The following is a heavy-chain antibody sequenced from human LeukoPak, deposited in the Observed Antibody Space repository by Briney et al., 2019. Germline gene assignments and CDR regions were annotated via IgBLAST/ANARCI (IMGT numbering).Heavy chain of an antibody. CDR2: IFSNGDT. V-gene: IGHV3-53*01. CDR1: EFTLSRNY. D-gene: IGHD5-24*01. CDR3: TRDQMNY. J-gene: IGHJ4*02. Sequence: PGGSLRLSCTASEFTLSRNYMLSVRQAPGKGLEWVSLIFSNGDTHYADSVKGRFTISRDTSKNTVSLQMNSLRVEDTAMYYCTRDQMNYWGQGTLVTVSS.